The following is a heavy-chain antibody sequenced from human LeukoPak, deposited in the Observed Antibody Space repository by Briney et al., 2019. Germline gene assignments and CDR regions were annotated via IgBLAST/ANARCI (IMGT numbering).Heavy chain of an antibody. V-gene: IGHV1-2*02. CDR2: INPNSGGT. D-gene: IGHD5-12*01. Sequence: ASVTVSCKASGYTFTGYYMHWVRQAPGQGLEWMGWINPNSGGTNYAQKFQGRVTMTRDTSISTAYMELSRLRSDDTAVYYCARTITKSRLVDYWGQGTLVTVSS. CDR1: GYTFTGYY. J-gene: IGHJ4*02. CDR3: ARTITKSRLVDY.